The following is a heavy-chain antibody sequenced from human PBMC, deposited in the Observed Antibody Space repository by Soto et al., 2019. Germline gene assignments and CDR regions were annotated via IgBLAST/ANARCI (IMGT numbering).Heavy chain of an antibody. J-gene: IGHJ2*01. CDR1: GFIFSDHY. Sequence: GGSLRLSCAASGFIFSDHYMDWVRQAPGKGLEWVGRTRNKANSYTTEYAASVKGRFTISRDDSKNSLYLQMNSLKTEDTAVYYCARAPRTYFHILTGYTSYWYFDLWGRGNLVTVSS. D-gene: IGHD3-9*01. V-gene: IGHV3-72*01. CDR2: TRNKANSYTT. CDR3: ARAPRTYFHILTGYTSYWYFDL.